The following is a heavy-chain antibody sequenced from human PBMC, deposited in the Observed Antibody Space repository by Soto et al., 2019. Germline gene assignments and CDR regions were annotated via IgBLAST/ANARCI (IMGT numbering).Heavy chain of an antibody. V-gene: IGHV3-23*01. J-gene: IGHJ4*02. Sequence: ESLGLTCAASGFPFSSGGMCGVRHAAVKRLEWGSAISGSGGSTYYADSGRGRCTISRDNPKNTLYLLRNSLRAEVRAVYCCAKDVALITSAADYWGKGTLVTV. D-gene: IGHD6-13*01. CDR2: ISGSGGST. CDR1: GFPFSSGG. CDR3: AKDVALITSAADY.